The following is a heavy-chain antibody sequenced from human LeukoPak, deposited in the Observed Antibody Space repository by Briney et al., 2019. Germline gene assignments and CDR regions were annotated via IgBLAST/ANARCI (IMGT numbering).Heavy chain of an antibody. V-gene: IGHV3-23*01. J-gene: IGHJ4*02. CDR3: AKDRMIVVVSPFDY. D-gene: IGHD3-22*01. CDR2: ISGSGGST. Sequence: PGGSLRLSCAASGFTFSSYWMSWVRQAPGKGLEWVSAISGSGGSTYYADSVKGRFTISRDNSKNTLYLQMNSLRAEDTAVYYCAKDRMIVVVSPFDYWGQGTLVTVSS. CDR1: GFTFSSYW.